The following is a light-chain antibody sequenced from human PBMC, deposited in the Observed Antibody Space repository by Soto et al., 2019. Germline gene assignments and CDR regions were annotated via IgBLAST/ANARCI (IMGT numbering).Light chain of an antibody. J-gene: IGLJ1*01. V-gene: IGLV2-8*01. CDR1: SSDVGGYNY. CDR2: EVT. CDR3: SSYAGSSNV. Sequence: QSVLIQPPSASGSPGQSVTISCTGTSSDVGGYNYVSWYQQHPGKAPKLMIYEVTQRAAGVPGRFSGSKSGNTASLTVSGLQADDEADYYCSSYAGSSNVFGTGTKVTVL.